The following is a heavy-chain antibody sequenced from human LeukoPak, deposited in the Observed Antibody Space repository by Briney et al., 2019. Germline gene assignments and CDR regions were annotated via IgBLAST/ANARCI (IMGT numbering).Heavy chain of an antibody. V-gene: IGHV3-33*01. CDR2: IWYDGSNK. Sequence: GRSLRLSCAASGFTFSSYGMHWVRQAPGKGLEWVAVIWYDGSNKYYADSVKGRFTISRDNSKNTLYLQMNSLRAEDTAVYYCARDGRDDYVWGSYRIFDYWGQGTLVTVSS. CDR1: GFTFSSYG. D-gene: IGHD3-16*02. J-gene: IGHJ4*02. CDR3: ARDGRDDYVWGSYRIFDY.